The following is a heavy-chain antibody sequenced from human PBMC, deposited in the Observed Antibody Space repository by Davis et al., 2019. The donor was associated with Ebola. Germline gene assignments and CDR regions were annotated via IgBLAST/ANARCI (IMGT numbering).Heavy chain of an antibody. Sequence: GESLKISCAASGFTFSSYSMNWVRQAPGKGLEWVSSISSSSSYIYYADSVKGRFTISRDNAKNSLYLQMNSLGAEDTAVYYCARDPPTVTRELGFYMDVWGKGTTVTVSS. CDR3: ARDPPTVTRELGFYMDV. CDR2: ISSSSSYI. J-gene: IGHJ6*03. CDR1: GFTFSSYS. D-gene: IGHD4-11*01. V-gene: IGHV3-21*01.